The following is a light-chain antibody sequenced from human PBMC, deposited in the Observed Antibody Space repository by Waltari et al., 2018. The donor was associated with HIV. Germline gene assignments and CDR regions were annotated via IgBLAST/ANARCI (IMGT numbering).Light chain of an antibody. V-gene: IGLV2-14*03. J-gene: IGLJ3*02. CDR1: SSDVGYYNY. CDR2: DVT. Sequence: QSALTQPASVSGSPGQSITISCTGGSSDVGYYNYVSWYQQHPGKAPKLIIFDVTNRPSGVSNRFSGSKSGNTASLTISGLQPEDEADYYCCSYTTDITFVFGGGTKLTVL. CDR3: CSYTTDITFV.